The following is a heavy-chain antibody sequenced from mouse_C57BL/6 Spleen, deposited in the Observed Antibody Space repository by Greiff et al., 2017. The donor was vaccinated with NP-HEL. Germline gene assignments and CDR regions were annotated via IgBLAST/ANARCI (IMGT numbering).Heavy chain of an antibody. V-gene: IGHV1-26*01. CDR3: ARDTTVVARSYYAMDY. D-gene: IGHD1-1*01. CDR2: INPNNGGT. CDR1: GYTFTDYY. Sequence: VQLQQSGPELVKPGASVKISCKASGYTFTDYYMNWVKQSHGKSLEWIGDINPNNGGTSYNQKFKGKATLTVDKSSSTAYMELRSLTPEDSAVYYCARDTTVVARSYYAMDYWGQGTSVTVSS. J-gene: IGHJ4*01.